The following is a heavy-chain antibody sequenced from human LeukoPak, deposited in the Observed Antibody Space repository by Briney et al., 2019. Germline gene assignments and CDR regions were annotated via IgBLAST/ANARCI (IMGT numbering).Heavy chain of an antibody. Sequence: SETLSLTCTVSGGSISSYYWSWIRQPPGKGLEWIGSIYYSGSTNYNLSLKSRVTISVDTSKNQFSLKLSSVTAADTAVYYCARGGYYRNNWFDPWGQGTLVTVSS. CDR1: GGSISSYY. D-gene: IGHD3-3*01. CDR3: ARGGYYRNNWFDP. CDR2: IYYSGST. V-gene: IGHV4-59*01. J-gene: IGHJ5*02.